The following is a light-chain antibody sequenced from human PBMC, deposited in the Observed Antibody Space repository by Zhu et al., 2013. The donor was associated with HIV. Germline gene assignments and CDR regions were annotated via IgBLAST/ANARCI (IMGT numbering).Light chain of an antibody. V-gene: IGKV1-13*02. CDR3: QQYNSSPYS. Sequence: AIWLTQSPSLLSASTGDRITITCRASQGISTFLAWYRQKPGKAPKLLIYKASSLESGVPSRFSGSGSGTEFTLTISSLQPDDFATYYCQQYNSSPYSFGQGTKLEIK. J-gene: IGKJ2*03. CDR2: KAS. CDR1: QGISTF.